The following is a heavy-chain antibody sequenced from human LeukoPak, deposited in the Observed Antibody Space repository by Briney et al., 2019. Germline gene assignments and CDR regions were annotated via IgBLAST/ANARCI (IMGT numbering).Heavy chain of an antibody. CDR2: IQYDGTNK. CDR3: ARTGGGYSFDY. Sequence: GGSLRLSCAASGFTFSNYGIHWVRQAPGKGLEWVAFIQYDGTNKYYADSVKGRFTISRDNSKNTLYLQMNSLRAEDTAVYYCARTGGGYSFDYWGQGTLVTVSS. CDR1: GFTFSNYG. V-gene: IGHV3-30*02. J-gene: IGHJ4*02. D-gene: IGHD5-18*01.